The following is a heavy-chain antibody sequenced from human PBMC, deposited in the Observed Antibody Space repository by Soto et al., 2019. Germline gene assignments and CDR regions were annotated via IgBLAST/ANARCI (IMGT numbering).Heavy chain of an antibody. V-gene: IGHV4-39*02. J-gene: IGHJ4*02. CDR3: ARLPRTTTSGSGTDF. CDR1: GCSISGDY. CDR2: IYYSGRT. D-gene: IGHD1-1*01. Sequence: QLQLQESGPGLVKPSETLSLTCTVSGCSISGDYWGWIRQPPGKGLEWIATIYYSGRTFYNPSLESRVTIYVDTSKDHFSVKLTPWTAADTAVYYCARLPRTTTSGSGTDFWGPGTLVTVSS.